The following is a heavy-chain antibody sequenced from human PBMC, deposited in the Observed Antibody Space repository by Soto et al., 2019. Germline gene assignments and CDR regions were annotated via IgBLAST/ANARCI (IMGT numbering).Heavy chain of an antibody. CDR3: ARASKPVAGPKYYYYGMDV. J-gene: IGHJ6*02. CDR2: ISYDGSNK. D-gene: IGHD6-19*01. CDR1: GFTFGSYA. V-gene: IGHV3-30-3*01. Sequence: GGSLRLSCAASGFTFGSYAMHWVRQAPGKGLEWVAVISYDGSNKYYADSVKGRFTISRDNSKNTLYLQMNSLRAEDTAVYYCARASKPVAGPKYYYYGMDVWGQGTTVTVSS.